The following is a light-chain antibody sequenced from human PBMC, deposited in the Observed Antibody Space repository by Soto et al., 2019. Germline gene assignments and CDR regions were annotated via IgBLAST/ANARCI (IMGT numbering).Light chain of an antibody. Sequence: QLVLTQSSSASASLGSSVKLTCTLSSGHSSYIIEWHQQQPGKAPRYLMKLEGSGSYNKGSGVPDRFSGSSSGADRYLTISNLQSEDEADYYCETWDSNTRVFGTGTKLTVL. J-gene: IGLJ1*01. CDR2: LEGSGSY. CDR1: SGHSSYI. V-gene: IGLV4-60*03. CDR3: ETWDSNTRV.